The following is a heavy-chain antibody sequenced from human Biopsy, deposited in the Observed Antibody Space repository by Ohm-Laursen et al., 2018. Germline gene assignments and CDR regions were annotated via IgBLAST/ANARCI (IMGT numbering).Heavy chain of an antibody. CDR2: IFKDGNT. CDR3: ARHSPAPNWTFDY. V-gene: IGHV4-38-2*02. J-gene: IGHJ4*02. D-gene: IGHD3/OR15-3a*01. CDR1: GYSISSDYR. Sequence: GTLSLTCTVSGYSISSDYRWGWIRQAPGKTLEWLGNIFKDGNTHYNPSLRSRLIISIDTSKNQFSLMMTSVSGADTAVYSCARHSPAPNWTFDYWGQGTQVTVSS.